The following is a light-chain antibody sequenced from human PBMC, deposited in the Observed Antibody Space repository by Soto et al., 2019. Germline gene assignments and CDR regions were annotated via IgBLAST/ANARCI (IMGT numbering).Light chain of an antibody. J-gene: IGLJ2*01. CDR2: DVS. V-gene: IGLV2-11*01. CDR1: SSDIGAYNY. Sequence: QSVLTQPRSVSGSPGQSVTISCIGTSSDIGAYNYVSWYQQRPGKAPKLIIYDVSKRPSGVPDRFSGSKSGNTASLSISGLRPEDEADYHCSSYEENYTNVFGGGTKLTVL. CDR3: SSYEENYTNV.